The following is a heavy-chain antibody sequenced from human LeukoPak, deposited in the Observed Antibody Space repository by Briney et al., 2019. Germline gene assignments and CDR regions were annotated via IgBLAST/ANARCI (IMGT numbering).Heavy chain of an antibody. V-gene: IGHV4-59*08. Sequence: PSETLSLTCTVSGGSISSYYWSWIRQPPGKGLEWIGYIYYSGTTNYNPSLKSRVTISVDASKNQFSLKLSSVTAADTAVYFCARYWSRFDYWGQGTLVTVSS. CDR3: ARYWSRFDY. D-gene: IGHD1-1*01. J-gene: IGHJ4*02. CDR2: IYYSGTT. CDR1: GGSISSYY.